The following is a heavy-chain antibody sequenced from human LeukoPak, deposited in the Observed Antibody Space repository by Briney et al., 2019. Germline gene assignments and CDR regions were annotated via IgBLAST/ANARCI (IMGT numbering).Heavy chain of an antibody. CDR1: GYTFTSYG. CDR2: ISAYNGNT. Sequence: ASVKVSCKASGYTFTSYGISWVRQAPGQGLEWMGWISAYNGNTNYAQKLQGRVTMTTDTSTSTAYMELRSLRSDDTAVYYCARAVAGILNYCYYGMDVWGQGTTVTVSS. V-gene: IGHV1-18*01. J-gene: IGHJ6*02. CDR3: ARAVAGILNYCYYGMDV. D-gene: IGHD6-19*01.